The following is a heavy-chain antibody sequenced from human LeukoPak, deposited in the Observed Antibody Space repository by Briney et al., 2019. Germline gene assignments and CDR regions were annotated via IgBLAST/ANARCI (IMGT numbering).Heavy chain of an antibody. CDR1: GFTFSTYI. CDR3: ARGGYYYDSSGYPDY. V-gene: IGHV3-21*01. Sequence: PGGSLRLSCAASGFTFSTYIMNWVRQTPGKGLEWVSSISSSSSYIYYADSVKGRFTISRDNAKKSLYLQMNSLRAEDTAVYYCARGGYYYDSSGYPDYWGQGTLVTVSS. CDR2: ISSSSSYI. J-gene: IGHJ4*02. D-gene: IGHD3-22*01.